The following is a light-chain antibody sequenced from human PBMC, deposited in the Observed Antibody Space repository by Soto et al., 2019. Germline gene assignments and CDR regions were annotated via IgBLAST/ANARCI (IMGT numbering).Light chain of an antibody. CDR1: QSINKY. Sequence: EMALTQSPATLSFSPGERATLSCRASQSINKYLAWYQQKPGQAPRLLIYDASNRATGIPARFSGSGSGTDCTLTISSLEPDDFAVYYCQQRSNWRGTCGGGTRVDIK. V-gene: IGKV3-11*01. J-gene: IGKJ4*02. CDR2: DAS. CDR3: QQRSNWRGT.